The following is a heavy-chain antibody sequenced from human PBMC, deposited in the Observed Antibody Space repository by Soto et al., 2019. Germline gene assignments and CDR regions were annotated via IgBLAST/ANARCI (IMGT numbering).Heavy chain of an antibody. CDR1: GFTFSSYG. CDR3: AKGMYYYDSSGYYALDY. V-gene: IGHV3-30*18. J-gene: IGHJ4*02. D-gene: IGHD3-22*01. CDR2: ISYDGSNK. Sequence: PGGSLRLSCAASGFTFSSYGMHWVRQAPGKGLEWVAVISYDGSNKYYADSVKGRFTISRVNSKNTLYLQMNSPRAEDTAVYYCAKGMYYYDSSGYYALDYWGQGTQVTVTS.